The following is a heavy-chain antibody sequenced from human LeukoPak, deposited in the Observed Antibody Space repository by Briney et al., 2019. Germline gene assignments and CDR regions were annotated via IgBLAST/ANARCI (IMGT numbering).Heavy chain of an antibody. D-gene: IGHD4-23*01. CDR1: GGSLTASY. V-gene: IGHV4-34*01. Sequence: SETLSLTCGVDGGSLTASYWSWIRQSPGKGLEWIGEIHHAGDTNYNPSLKSRVTISLDIYKAQFSLNLKSVTAADTAVYYCARVTGGGNVAYWYFDLWGRGTLVTVSS. J-gene: IGHJ2*01. CDR2: IHHAGDT. CDR3: ARVTGGGNVAYWYFDL.